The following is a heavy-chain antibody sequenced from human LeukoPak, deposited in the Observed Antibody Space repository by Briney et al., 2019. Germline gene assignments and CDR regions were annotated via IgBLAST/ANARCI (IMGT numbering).Heavy chain of an antibody. V-gene: IGHV1-69*13. D-gene: IGHD6-19*01. CDR1: GGTFSSYA. CDR2: IIPIFGTA. J-gene: IGHJ4*02. Sequence: ASVKVSCKASGGTFSSYAISWVRQAPGQGLEWMGGIIPIFGTANYAQKFQGRVTITADESTSTAYMELSSLRSDDTAVYYCARVSSAVADPSFDYWGQGTLVTVSS. CDR3: ARVSSAVADPSFDY.